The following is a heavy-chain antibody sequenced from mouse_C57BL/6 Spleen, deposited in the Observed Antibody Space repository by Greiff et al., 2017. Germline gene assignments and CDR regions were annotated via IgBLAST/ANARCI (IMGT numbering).Heavy chain of an antibody. CDR1: GYSITSGYY. J-gene: IGHJ3*01. V-gene: IGHV3-6*01. D-gene: IGHD2-5*01. CDR3: EDYSNYFAY. CDR2: ISYDGSN. Sequence: EVKLQESGPGLVKPSPSLSLTCSVTGYSITSGYYWNWIRQFPGNKLEWMGYISYDGSNNYNPSLKNRISITRDTSKNQFFLKLNSVTTEVTATYYCEDYSNYFAYWGQGTLVTVSA.